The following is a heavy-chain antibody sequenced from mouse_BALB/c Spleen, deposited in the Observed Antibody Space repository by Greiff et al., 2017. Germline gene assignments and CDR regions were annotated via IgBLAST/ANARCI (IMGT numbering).Heavy chain of an antibody. CDR3: ARSAMITTSAY. J-gene: IGHJ3*01. Sequence: QVQLQQSGAELVRPGTSVKVSCKASGYAFTNYLIEWVKQRPGQGLEWIGVINPGSGGTNYNEKFKGKATLTADKSSSTAYMQLSSLTSDDSAVYFCARSAMITTSAYWGQGTLVTVSA. V-gene: IGHV1-54*01. CDR1: GYAFTNYL. CDR2: INPGSGGT. D-gene: IGHD2-4*01.